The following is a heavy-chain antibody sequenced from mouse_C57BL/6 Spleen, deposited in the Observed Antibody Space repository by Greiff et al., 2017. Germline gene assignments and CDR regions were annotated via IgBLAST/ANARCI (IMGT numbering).Heavy chain of an antibody. CDR3: ASYSNYVGYYAMDY. D-gene: IGHD2-5*01. CDR2: IWSDGST. CDR1: GFSLTSYG. V-gene: IGHV2-6*03. Sequence: VKLMESGPGLVAPSQSLSITCTVSGFSLTSYGVHWVRQPPGKGLEWLVVIWSDGSTTYNSALKSRLSISKDNSKSQVFLKMNSLQTDDTAMYYGASYSNYVGYYAMDYWGQGTSVTVSS. J-gene: IGHJ4*01.